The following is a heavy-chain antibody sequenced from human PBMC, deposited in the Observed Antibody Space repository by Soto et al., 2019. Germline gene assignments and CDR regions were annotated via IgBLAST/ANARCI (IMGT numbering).Heavy chain of an antibody. V-gene: IGHV1-18*01. CDR2: ITANNVNT. J-gene: IGHJ4*02. D-gene: IGHD3-22*01. Sequence: ASVKVSCKTSGYTFTSYGISWVRQAPGQGLEWMGWITANNVNTNYAQKFQGRVTMTTDTSTATAYMELRSLRSDDTAVYYCARDMGGYYFETNDYWGQGTLVTVYS. CDR3: ARDMGGYYFETNDY. CDR1: GYTFTSYG.